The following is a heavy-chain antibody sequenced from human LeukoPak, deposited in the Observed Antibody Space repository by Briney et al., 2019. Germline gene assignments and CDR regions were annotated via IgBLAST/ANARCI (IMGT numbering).Heavy chain of an antibody. J-gene: IGHJ3*02. CDR1: GFTFDDYA. V-gene: IGHV3-9*01. CDR3: AKARTGYSSAFDI. Sequence: GRSLRLFCAASGFTFDDYAIHWVRQAPGKGLEGVSGISWDRGSIGYADSVKGRFTISRDNAKNSLYLQMNSLRAEDTALYYCAKARTGYSSAFDIWGQGTMVTVSS. D-gene: IGHD1-26*01. CDR2: ISWDRGSI.